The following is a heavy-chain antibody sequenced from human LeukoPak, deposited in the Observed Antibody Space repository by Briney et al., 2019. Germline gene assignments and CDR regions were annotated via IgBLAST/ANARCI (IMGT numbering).Heavy chain of an antibody. V-gene: IGHV4-31*03. CDR1: GGSISSGGYY. CDR3: ARDYDFWSGPHIRGAYGMDV. J-gene: IGHJ6*02. D-gene: IGHD3-3*01. Sequence: SSETLSLTCTVSGGSISSGGYYWSWIRQHPGKGLEWIGCIYYSGSTYYNPSLKSRLTISVDTSKKQLSLKLNSVTAADTAVYYCARDYDFWSGPHIRGAYGMDVWGQGTTVTVSS. CDR2: IYYSGST.